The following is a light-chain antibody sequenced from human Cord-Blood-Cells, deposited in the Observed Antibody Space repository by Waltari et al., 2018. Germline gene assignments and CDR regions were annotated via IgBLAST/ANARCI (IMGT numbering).Light chain of an antibody. CDR1: SSDVGSYNL. V-gene: IGLV2-23*03. CDR2: EGS. J-gene: IGLJ3*02. CDR3: CSYAGSSTFAV. Sequence: QSALTQPASVSGSPGQSITISCTGTSSDVGSYNLVSWYQQHPDKAPKLMIYEGSKRPSGVSNRFSGSKSGNTASLTISGLQAEDEADYYCCSYAGSSTFAVFGGGTKLTVL.